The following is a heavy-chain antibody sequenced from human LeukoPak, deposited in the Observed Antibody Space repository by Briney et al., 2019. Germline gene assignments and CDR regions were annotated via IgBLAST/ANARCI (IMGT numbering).Heavy chain of an antibody. Sequence: ASVKVSCKASGYTFTGYYMHWVRQAPGQGLEWVGWISPYNGHINYAQKLQGRVTMTTDTSTSTAYMDLRSLRSDDTAVYYCAKDQYSSSWYPSNYYYGMDVWGQGTTVTVSS. CDR3: AKDQYSSSWYPSNYYYGMDV. J-gene: IGHJ6*02. V-gene: IGHV1-18*04. CDR1: GYTFTGYY. D-gene: IGHD6-13*01. CDR2: ISPYNGHI.